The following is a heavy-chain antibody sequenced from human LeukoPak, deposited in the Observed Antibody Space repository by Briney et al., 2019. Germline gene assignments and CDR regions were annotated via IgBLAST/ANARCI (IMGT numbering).Heavy chain of an antibody. CDR2: ISSSGSTL. D-gene: IGHD3-22*01. Sequence: GGTLRLSCAASGFIFSSHGMNWVRQAPGKGLEWVSYISSSGSTLYYADSVKGRFTISRDNAKNSLYLQMDSLRAEDTAVYYCARDGLYDSSSYYYSDYYYYMDVWGKGTTVTVSS. CDR1: GFIFSSHG. J-gene: IGHJ6*03. CDR3: ARDGLYDSSSYYYSDYYYYMDV. V-gene: IGHV3-48*01.